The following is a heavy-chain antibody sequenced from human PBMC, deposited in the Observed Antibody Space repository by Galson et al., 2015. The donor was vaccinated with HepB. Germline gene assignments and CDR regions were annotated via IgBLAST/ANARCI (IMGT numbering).Heavy chain of an antibody. J-gene: IGHJ4*02. V-gene: IGHV1-3*01. CDR3: ARTGARFGSGSFSWDF. D-gene: IGHD3-10*01. Sequence: SVKVSCKASGYAFNVYDIHWLRQAPGQRLEWMGWINGGNDNTRYSQKFQGRVTFSKGTSASTAYMEPSSLGSEDTAIYYCARTGARFGSGSFSWDFLGQGTLVTVSA. CDR1: GYAFNVYD. CDR2: INGGNDNT.